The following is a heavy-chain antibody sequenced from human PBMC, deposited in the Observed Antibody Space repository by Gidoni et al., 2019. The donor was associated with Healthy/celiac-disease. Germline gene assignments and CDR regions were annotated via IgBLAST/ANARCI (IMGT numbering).Heavy chain of an antibody. J-gene: IGHJ3*02. CDR3: ARDHGGGGVVGWGAFDI. Sequence: QVQLVQSGAEVKKPGSSVKVSCKASGGTFSSYAISWVRQAPGQGLEWMGRIIPILGIANYAQKFQGRVTITADKSTSTAYMELSSLRSEDTAVYYCARDHGGGGVVGWGAFDIWGQGTMVTVSS. D-gene: IGHD2-8*02. CDR1: GGTFSSYA. CDR2: IIPILGIA. V-gene: IGHV1-69*04.